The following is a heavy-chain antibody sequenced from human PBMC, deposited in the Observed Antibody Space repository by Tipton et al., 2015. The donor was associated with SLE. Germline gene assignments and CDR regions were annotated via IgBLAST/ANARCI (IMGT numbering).Heavy chain of an antibody. CDR2: IYYSGST. V-gene: IGHV4-39*07. J-gene: IGHJ5*02. Sequence: GLVKPSETLSLTCTVSGGSISSTINYWGWIRQPPGKGLEWIGSIYYSGSTYYNPSLKSRVTMSVDTSKNQFSLKLSSVTAADTAVYYCARDCMSVSAGATMVRGVVYNWSDPWGQGTLVTVSS. CDR1: GGSISSTINY. CDR3: ARDCMSVSAGATMVRGVVYNWSDP. D-gene: IGHD3-10*01.